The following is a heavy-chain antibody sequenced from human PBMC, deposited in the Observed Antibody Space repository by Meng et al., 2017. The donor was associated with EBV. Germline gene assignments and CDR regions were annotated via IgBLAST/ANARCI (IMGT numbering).Heavy chain of an antibody. CDR1: GYTFTSYG. D-gene: IGHD2-21*02. V-gene: IGHV1-18*01. J-gene: IGHJ4*02. CDR3: ACRGDRTDY. CDR2: ISAYNGNT. Sequence: VQWGQAWAEVKKPGASVKTSCKASGYTFTSYGISWVRQAPGQGLEWMGWISAYNGNTHYAQKLQGRVTMTTDTSTSTAYMELRSLRSDNTAVYYCACRGDRTDYWGQGTLVTVSS.